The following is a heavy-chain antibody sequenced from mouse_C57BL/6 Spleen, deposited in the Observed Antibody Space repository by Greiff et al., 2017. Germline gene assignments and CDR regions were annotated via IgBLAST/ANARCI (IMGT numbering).Heavy chain of an antibody. V-gene: IGHV5-6*01. D-gene: IGHD2-2*01. CDR1: GFTFSSYG. CDR2: ISSGGSYT. J-gene: IGHJ4*01. Sequence: EVKVVESGGDLVKPGGSLKLSCAASGFTFSSYGMSWVRQTPDKRLEWVATISSGGSYTYYPDSVKGRFTISRDNAKNTLYLQMSSLKSEDTAMYYCARHPSYGNDAMDYWGQGTSVTVSS. CDR3: ARHPSYGNDAMDY.